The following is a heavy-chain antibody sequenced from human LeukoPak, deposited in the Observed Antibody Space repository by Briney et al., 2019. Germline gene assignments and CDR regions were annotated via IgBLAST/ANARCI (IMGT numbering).Heavy chain of an antibody. V-gene: IGHV4-34*01. CDR3: ARGLRSSSWYVGY. CDR1: GASFSSYY. J-gene: IGHJ4*02. D-gene: IGHD6-13*01. CDR2: INDSGST. Sequence: PSATLSLTCAVFGASFSSYYWSWIRQPPGKGLEWIGEINDSGSTNYNPSLKCRVTISVDTSKNQFSLKLSSVTAADTAVYYCARGLRSSSWYVGYWGQGTLVTVSS.